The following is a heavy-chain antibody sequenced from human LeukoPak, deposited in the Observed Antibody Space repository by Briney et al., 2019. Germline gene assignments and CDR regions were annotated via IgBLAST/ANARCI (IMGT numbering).Heavy chain of an antibody. D-gene: IGHD4-17*01. CDR3: ARTDGDYDYFDY. CDR2: IYRSGST. CDR1: GGSISSGGYS. Sequence: SETLSLTCAVSGGSISSGGYSWSWIRQPPGKGLEWIGYIYRSGSTYYNPSLKSRVTISVDRSKNQFSLKLSSVTAADTAVYYCARTDGDYDYFDYWGQGTLVTVSS. J-gene: IGHJ4*02. V-gene: IGHV4-30-2*01.